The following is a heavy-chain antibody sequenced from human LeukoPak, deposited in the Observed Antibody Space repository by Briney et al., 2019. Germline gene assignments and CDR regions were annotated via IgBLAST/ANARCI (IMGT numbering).Heavy chain of an antibody. Sequence: GGSLRLSCAASGFTFSSYAMGWVRQAPGKGLEWVSAISGRGGDTYYADSVKGRFTISRDNAKNSLFLQMNSLRAEDTGVYYCARGIGTQYWGQGTLVTVSS. D-gene: IGHD1-1*01. CDR3: ARGIGTQY. CDR2: ISGRGGDT. CDR1: GFTFSSYA. V-gene: IGHV3-23*01. J-gene: IGHJ4*02.